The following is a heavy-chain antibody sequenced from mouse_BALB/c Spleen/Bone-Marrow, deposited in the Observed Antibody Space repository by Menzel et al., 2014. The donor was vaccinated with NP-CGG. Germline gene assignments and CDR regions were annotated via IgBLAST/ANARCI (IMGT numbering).Heavy chain of an antibody. V-gene: IGHV14-3*02. Sequence: EVKLVESGAELVKPGASVKLSCTASGFNIRDTYMHWVKQRPEQGLEWIGRIDPANGNTKYDPKFQGKATITADTSSNTAYLQLSSLTSEDTAVYYCARFAYWGQGTLVTVSA. CDR3: ARFAY. CDR2: IDPANGNT. J-gene: IGHJ3*01. CDR1: GFNIRDTY.